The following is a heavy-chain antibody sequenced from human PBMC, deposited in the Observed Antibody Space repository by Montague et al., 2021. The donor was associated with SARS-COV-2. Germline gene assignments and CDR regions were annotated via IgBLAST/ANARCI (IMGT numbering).Heavy chain of an antibody. J-gene: IGHJ6*02. CDR1: GGSFSGYY. Sequence: SETLSLTCAVYGGSFSGYYWSWIRQPPGKGLEWIGEINHSGSTNCNPSLKSRVTISVDTSKNQFSLKLSSVTAADTAVYYCTREGYQVLWADYYYGMDVWGQGTTVTVSS. CDR3: TREGYQVLWADYYYGMDV. V-gene: IGHV4-34*01. D-gene: IGHD2-2*01. CDR2: INHSGST.